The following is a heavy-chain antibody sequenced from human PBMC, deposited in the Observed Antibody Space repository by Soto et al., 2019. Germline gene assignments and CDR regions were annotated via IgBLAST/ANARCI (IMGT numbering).Heavy chain of an antibody. D-gene: IGHD2-15*01. Sequence: PGGSLRLSCAASGFTFSSYGMHWVRQAPGKGLEWVAVISYDGSNKYYADSVKGRFTISRDNTKNTLYLQMNSLRAEDTAVYYCAKVTVVVWFGMDVWGQGTTVTVSS. CDR2: ISYDGSNK. V-gene: IGHV3-30*18. CDR1: GFTFSSYG. CDR3: AKVTVVVWFGMDV. J-gene: IGHJ6*02.